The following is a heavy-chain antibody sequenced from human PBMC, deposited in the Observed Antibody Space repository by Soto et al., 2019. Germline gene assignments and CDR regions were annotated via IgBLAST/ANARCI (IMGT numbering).Heavy chain of an antibody. J-gene: IGHJ2*01. Sequence: HPGGSLRLSCAASGFTFSSYGMHWVRQAPGKGLEWVAATWYDGSNKYYADSVKGRFTISRDNSKNTLYLQLHSLGAEDTAVYYCARIPQIAVAGTRFGYFDLWGRGTLVTVSS. CDR1: GFTFSSYG. CDR3: ARIPQIAVAGTRFGYFDL. CDR2: TWYDGSNK. D-gene: IGHD6-19*01. V-gene: IGHV3-33*01.